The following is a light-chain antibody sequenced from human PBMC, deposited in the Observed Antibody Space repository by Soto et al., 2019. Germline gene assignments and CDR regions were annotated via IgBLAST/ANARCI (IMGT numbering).Light chain of an antibody. CDR3: SSYAGSNNLGA. Sequence: QSALTQPPSASGSPGQSVTISCTGTSSDVGGYNYVSWYQQHPGKAPKLMIYEVSKRPSGVPDRFSGSKSGNTASLTVSGLQAEDEADYYYSSYAGSNNLGAFGTGTKVTVL. J-gene: IGLJ1*01. V-gene: IGLV2-8*01. CDR2: EVS. CDR1: SSDVGGYNY.